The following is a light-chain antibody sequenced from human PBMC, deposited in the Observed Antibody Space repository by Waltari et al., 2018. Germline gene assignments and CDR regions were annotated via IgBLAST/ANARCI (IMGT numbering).Light chain of an antibody. V-gene: IGKV3-20*01. Sequence: EIVLTQSPGNLSLSPGESATLTCRASQSVSSTYLAWYQQKPGQAPRLLIYGASSRATGIPDRFSGSGSGTDFTLTISRLEPEDFAVYYCQQYGNSPPSYTFGQGTKLEIK. CDR3: QQYGNSPPSYT. CDR1: QSVSSTY. J-gene: IGKJ2*01. CDR2: GAS.